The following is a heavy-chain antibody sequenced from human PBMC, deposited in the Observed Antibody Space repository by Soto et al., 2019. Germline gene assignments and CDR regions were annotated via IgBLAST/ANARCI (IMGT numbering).Heavy chain of an antibody. Sequence: AGSLRLSCAASGFTFSSYAMHWVRQAPGKGLEWVALISYDGSDKDYADSVKGRFTISRDNSRNTLFLQMNSLRAEDTAVYYCARDYYKYYDSSGYYRSPAYWGQGTLVTVSS. CDR2: ISYDGSDK. CDR1: GFTFSSYA. CDR3: ARDYYKYYDSSGYYRSPAY. D-gene: IGHD3-22*01. J-gene: IGHJ4*02. V-gene: IGHV3-30-3*01.